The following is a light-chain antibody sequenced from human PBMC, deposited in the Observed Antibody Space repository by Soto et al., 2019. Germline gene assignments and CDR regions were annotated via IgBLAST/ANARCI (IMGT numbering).Light chain of an antibody. CDR2: DVT. V-gene: IGLV2-14*01. CDR1: SSDVGGYNY. J-gene: IGLJ1*01. Sequence: QSALTQPASVSGSPGQSITISCTGTSSDVGGYNYVSWYQQHPVKAPKLMIYDVTNRPSGVSDRFSGSKSGNTASLTISGLQAEDEAGYYCSSCTSSSTPDVFGTGTKLTVL. CDR3: SSCTSSSTPDV.